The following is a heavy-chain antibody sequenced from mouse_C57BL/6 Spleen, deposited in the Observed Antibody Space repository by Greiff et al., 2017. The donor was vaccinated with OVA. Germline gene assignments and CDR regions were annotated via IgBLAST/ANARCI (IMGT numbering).Heavy chain of an antibody. CDR3: ARGNWDGYFDV. J-gene: IGHJ1*03. CDR1: GFTFSDFY. V-gene: IGHV7-1*01. Sequence: EVQGVESGGGLVQSGRSLRLSCATSGFTFSDFYMEWVRQAPGKGLEWIAASRNKANDYTTEYSASVKGRFIVSRDTSQSILYLQMNALRAEDTAIYYCARGNWDGYFDVWGTGTTVTVSS. CDR2: SRNKANDYTT. D-gene: IGHD4-1*02.